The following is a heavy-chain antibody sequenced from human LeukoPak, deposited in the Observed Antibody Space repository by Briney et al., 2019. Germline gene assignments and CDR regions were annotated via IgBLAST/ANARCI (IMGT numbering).Heavy chain of an antibody. CDR1: GFTVSSNY. CDR3: AKPRLGPLYFAAFDI. Sequence: GGSLRLSCAASGFTVSSNYMSWVRQAPGKGLEWVSSMSGSADITYYGDSVKGRFTISRDNSKNTLYLQMNSLRAEDTAVYYCAKPRLGPLYFAAFDIWGQGTMVTVSS. CDR2: MSGSADIT. J-gene: IGHJ3*02. V-gene: IGHV3-23*01. D-gene: IGHD3-9*01.